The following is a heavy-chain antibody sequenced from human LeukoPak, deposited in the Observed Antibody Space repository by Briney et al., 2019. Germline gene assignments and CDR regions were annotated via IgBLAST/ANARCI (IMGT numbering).Heavy chain of an antibody. CDR1: GFPFSSNW. Sequence: GGPLRLSCAVSGFPFSSNWMSWVRRARGKGVEWVANIRQDGSEKYYVDSVKGRFTISRDNAKNSLYLQMNSLRAEDTAVYYCARDPLSSYSSGWYLNWGQGTLVTVSS. D-gene: IGHD6-19*01. CDR2: IRQDGSEK. V-gene: IGHV3-7*01. CDR3: ARDPLSSYSSGWYLN. J-gene: IGHJ4*02.